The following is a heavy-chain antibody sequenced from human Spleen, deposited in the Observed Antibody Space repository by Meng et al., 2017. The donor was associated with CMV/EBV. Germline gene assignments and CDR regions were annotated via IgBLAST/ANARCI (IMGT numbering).Heavy chain of an antibody. CDR3: ARGRRDIVVVPAAIWGY. J-gene: IGHJ4*02. Sequence: SQTLSLTCAVYGGSFSRYFWSWIRQSPGKGLEWIAEIDQSGITNYNPSLESRVSISVDMSKNQFSLKLTSVTAADTAVYYCARGRRDIVVVPAAIWGYWGQGTLVTVSS. CDR2: IDQSGIT. CDR1: GGSFSRYF. V-gene: IGHV4-34*01. D-gene: IGHD2-2*02.